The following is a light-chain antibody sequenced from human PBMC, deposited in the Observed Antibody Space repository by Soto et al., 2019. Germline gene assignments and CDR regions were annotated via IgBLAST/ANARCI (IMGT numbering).Light chain of an antibody. J-gene: IGLJ2*01. V-gene: IGLV2-23*01. CDR3: CSYSATTPVV. CDR1: SSDLGSYNL. CDR2: EGS. Sequence: QSALTQPASVSGSPGQSITISCAGTSSDLGSYNLVSWYQQHPGKAPKLLIYEGSKRPSGVSNRFSGSKSGNTASLTISGLQAEDEADYYCCSYSATTPVVFGGGTKLTVL.